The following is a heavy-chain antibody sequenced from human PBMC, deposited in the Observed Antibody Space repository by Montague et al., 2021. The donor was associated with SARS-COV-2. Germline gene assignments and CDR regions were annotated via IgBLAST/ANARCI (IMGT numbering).Heavy chain of an antibody. Sequence: TLSLTCTVSGGSISSGSYYWSWIRQPAGKGLEWIGRIYTTGRTNYNPSLKSRVTISVDTSKNQFSLKLSSVTAADTAAYYCASERAYDYGSGTYPGGLYIWGQGTMVTVSS. V-gene: IGHV4-61*02. CDR1: GGSISSGSYY. CDR3: ASERAYDYGSGTYPGGLYI. CDR2: IYTTGRT. J-gene: IGHJ3*02. D-gene: IGHD3-10*01.